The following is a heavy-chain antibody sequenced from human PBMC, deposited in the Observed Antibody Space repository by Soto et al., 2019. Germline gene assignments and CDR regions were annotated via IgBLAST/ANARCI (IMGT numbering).Heavy chain of an antibody. V-gene: IGHV3-48*02. Sequence: GGSLRLSCAASGFTFSIYSFNWVRQAPGKGLEWVSYISSSRSSTIYYADSVKGRFTISRDNVKNLVHLQMDSLRDEDTAVYYCARVGGSGSYYSRLDDWGQGTLVTVSS. J-gene: IGHJ4*02. CDR3: ARVGGSGSYYSRLDD. CDR1: GFTFSIYS. D-gene: IGHD1-26*01. CDR2: ISSSRSSTI.